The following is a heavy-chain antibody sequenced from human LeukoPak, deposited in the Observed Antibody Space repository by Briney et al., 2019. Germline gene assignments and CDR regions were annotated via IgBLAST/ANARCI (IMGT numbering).Heavy chain of an antibody. CDR3: ARVISDCTNFNCFKGYFDY. CDR1: GYTFTSYA. J-gene: IGHJ4*01. Sequence: ASVKVSCKASGYTFTSYAIHWVRQAPGQSLGWMGWINGGNGNTKYSQKFQARVTITRDTSANTAYMELSSLGSEDTTIYYCARVISDCTNFNCFKGYFDYWGQGTPVTVSS. V-gene: IGHV1-3*01. D-gene: IGHD2-8*01. CDR2: INGGNGNT.